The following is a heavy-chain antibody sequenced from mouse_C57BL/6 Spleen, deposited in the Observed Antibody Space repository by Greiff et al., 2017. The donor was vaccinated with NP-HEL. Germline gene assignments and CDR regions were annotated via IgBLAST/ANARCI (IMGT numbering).Heavy chain of an antibody. CDR2: IYPGSGNT. CDR1: GYTFTDYY. CDR3: AREGNYGYDNFAY. D-gene: IGHD2-2*01. J-gene: IGHJ3*01. Sequence: VKVQQSGAELVRPGASVKLSCKASGYTFTDYYINWVKQRPGQGLEWIARIYPGSGNTYFNEKFKGKATLTAEKSSSTAYMQLSSLTSEDSAVYFCAREGNYGYDNFAYWGQGTLVTVSA. V-gene: IGHV1-76*01.